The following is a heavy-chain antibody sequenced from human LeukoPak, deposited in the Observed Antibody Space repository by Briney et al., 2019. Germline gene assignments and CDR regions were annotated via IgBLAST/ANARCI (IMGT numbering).Heavy chain of an antibody. J-gene: IGHJ1*01. CDR2: IYYSGST. V-gene: IGHV4-59*12. CDR1: GGSISSYY. CDR3: ARGSYDFWSGYPKYFQH. Sequence: SETLSLTCTVSGGSISSYYWSWIRQPPGKGLEWIGSIYYSGSTYYNPSLKSRVTISVDTSKNQFSLKLSSVTAADTAVYYCARGSYDFWSGYPKYFQHWGQGTLVTVSS. D-gene: IGHD3-3*01.